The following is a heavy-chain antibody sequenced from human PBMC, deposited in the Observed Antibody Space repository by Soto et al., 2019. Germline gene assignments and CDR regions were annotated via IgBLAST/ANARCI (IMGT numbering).Heavy chain of an antibody. J-gene: IGHJ4*02. CDR1: GGTFSSYT. CDR2: IIPLLGIA. V-gene: IGHV1-69*02. CDR3: ANRGYSSGFGIY. Sequence: QVQLVQSGAEVKKPGSSVKVSCKASGGTFSSYTFSWVRQAHGQGLEWMGRIIPLLGIANYAHKFQGRVPLTADKSTSTADMDLSSLRSEDTAVYYCANRGYSSGFGIYWGQGTLVTVSS. D-gene: IGHD5-18*01.